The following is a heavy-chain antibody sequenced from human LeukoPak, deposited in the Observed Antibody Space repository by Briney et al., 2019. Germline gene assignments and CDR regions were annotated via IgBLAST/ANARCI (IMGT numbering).Heavy chain of an antibody. CDR2: MNPNSGNT. V-gene: IGHV1-8*01. D-gene: IGHD3-9*01. J-gene: IGHJ5*02. CDR3: ARGGSLTGYHAWFDP. Sequence: ASVEVSCKASGYTFTSYDINWVRQATGQGLEWMGWMNPNSGNTGYAQKFQGRVTMTRNTSISTAYMELSSLRSEDTAVYYCARGGSLTGYHAWFDPWGQGTLVAVSS. CDR1: GYTFTSYD.